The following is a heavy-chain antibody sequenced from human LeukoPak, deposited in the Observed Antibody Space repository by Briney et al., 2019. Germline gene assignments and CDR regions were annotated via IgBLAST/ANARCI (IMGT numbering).Heavy chain of an antibody. CDR3: ARGGEVCSSTSCYRGHEH. J-gene: IGHJ1*01. CDR2: INPDTGGT. CDR1: GYTFTGYY. V-gene: IGHV1-2*02. Sequence: GASVKVSCKASGYTFTGYYIHWVRQAPGQGLEWMGWINPDTGGTSYTQRFQGRVTMTRDTSISTAYMELRRLTSDDTAVYYCARGGEVCSSTSCYRGHEHWGQGTLVTVSS. D-gene: IGHD2-2*01.